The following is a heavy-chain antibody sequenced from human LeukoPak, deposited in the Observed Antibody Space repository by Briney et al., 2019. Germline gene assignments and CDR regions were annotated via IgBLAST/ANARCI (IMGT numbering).Heavy chain of an antibody. D-gene: IGHD6-13*01. CDR2: ISAYNGNT. CDR1: GYTFTSYG. V-gene: IGHV1-18*01. J-gene: IGHJ5*02. Sequence: ASVKVSCKASGYTFTSYGISWVRQAPGQGLEWMGWISAYNGNTNYAQKLQGRVTMTTDTSTSTACMELRSLRSDDTAVYYCASTSSWYLDWFDPWGQGTLVTVSS. CDR3: ASTSSWYLDWFDP.